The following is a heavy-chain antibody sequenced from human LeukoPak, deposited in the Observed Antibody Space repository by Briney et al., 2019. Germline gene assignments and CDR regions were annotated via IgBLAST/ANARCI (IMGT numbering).Heavy chain of an antibody. CDR3: AKGDNIVVVPAGVDC. CDR1: GFTFSDYY. Sequence: PGGSLRLSCAASGFTFSDYYMSWIRQAPGKGPEWLSYISTSSTYTNYVDSVKGRFTISRDNSKNTLYLQMNTLRAEDTAVYYCAKGDNIVVVPAGVDCWGQGTLVTVSS. CDR2: ISTSSTYT. V-gene: IGHV3-11*03. D-gene: IGHD2-2*01. J-gene: IGHJ4*02.